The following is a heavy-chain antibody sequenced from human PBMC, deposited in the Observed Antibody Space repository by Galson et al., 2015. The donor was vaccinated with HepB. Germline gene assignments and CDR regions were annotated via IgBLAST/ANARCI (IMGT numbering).Heavy chain of an antibody. J-gene: IGHJ4*02. Sequence: SLRLSCAASGFTFSSYSMNWVRQAPGKGLEWVSSISSSSSYIYYADSVKGRFTISRDNAKNSLYLQMNSLRVEDTAVYYCARSHGSYLAGWESDYWGQGTLVTVSS. CDR2: ISSSSSYI. CDR3: ARSHGSYLAGWESDY. CDR1: GFTFSSYS. D-gene: IGHD1-26*01. V-gene: IGHV3-21*01.